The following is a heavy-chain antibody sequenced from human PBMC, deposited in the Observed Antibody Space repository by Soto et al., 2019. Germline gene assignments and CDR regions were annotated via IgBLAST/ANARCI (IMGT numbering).Heavy chain of an antibody. CDR3: TTIYCTDGVCPP. D-gene: IGHD2-8*01. CDR1: GFTFSGFA. Sequence: EVPLVESGGGLVQPGGSLKLSCAASGFTFSGFAMHWVRQASGKGLEWLGRIRSKANNYATAYAASVKGRFIISRDDSKNTAYLQMNSLKTEDTAMYYCTTIYCTDGVCPPWGQGTLVTVSS. J-gene: IGHJ5*02. V-gene: IGHV3-73*01. CDR2: IRSKANNYAT.